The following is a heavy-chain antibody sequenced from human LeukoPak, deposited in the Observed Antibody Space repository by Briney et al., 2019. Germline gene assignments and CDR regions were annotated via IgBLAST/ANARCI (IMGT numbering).Heavy chain of an antibody. J-gene: IGHJ3*02. V-gene: IGHV1-18*01. CDR3: AREGRTIAVAGTGAFDI. CDR1: GYTFTSYG. Sequence: ASVKVSCKASGYTFTSYGISWVRQAPGQGLEWMGWISAYNGNINYAQKLQGRVTMTTDTSTSTAYMELRSLRSDDTAVYYCAREGRTIAVAGTGAFDIWGQGTMVTVSS. D-gene: IGHD6-19*01. CDR2: ISAYNGNI.